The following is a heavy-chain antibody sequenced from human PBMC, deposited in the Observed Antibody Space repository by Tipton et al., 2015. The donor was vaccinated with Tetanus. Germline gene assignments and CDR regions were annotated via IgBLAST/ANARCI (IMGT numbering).Heavy chain of an antibody. CDR3: ASGWYPCYFDY. Sequence: SLRLSCAASGFTFSSYWMSWVRQAPGKGLEWVANIKQDGSEKYYVDSVKGRFTISRDNAKNSLYLQMNSLRAEDTAVYYCASGWYPCYFDYWGQGTLVTVSS. CDR1: GFTFSSYW. J-gene: IGHJ4*02. CDR2: IKQDGSEK. V-gene: IGHV3-7*01. D-gene: IGHD6-19*01.